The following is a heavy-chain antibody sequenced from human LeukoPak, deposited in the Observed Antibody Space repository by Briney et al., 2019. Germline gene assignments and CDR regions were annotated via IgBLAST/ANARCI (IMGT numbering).Heavy chain of an antibody. CDR2: IKQDGSEK. CDR3: ARIPHSIFGSYWYFDL. CDR1: GFTFSSYW. J-gene: IGHJ2*01. D-gene: IGHD3-3*01. V-gene: IGHV3-7*01. Sequence: PGGSLRLSCAASGFTFSSYWMSWVRQAPGKGLEWVANIKQDGSEKYYVDSVKGRFTISRDNAKNSLYLQMNSLRAEDTAVYYCARIPHSIFGSYWYFDLWGRGTLVTVSS.